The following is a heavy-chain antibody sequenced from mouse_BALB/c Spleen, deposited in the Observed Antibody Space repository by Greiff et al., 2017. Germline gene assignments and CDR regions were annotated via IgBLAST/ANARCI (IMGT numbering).Heavy chain of an antibody. CDR1: GYTFTDYE. V-gene: IGHV1-15*01. D-gene: IGHD1-1*01. CDR2: IDPETGGT. CDR3: TPYGSSYDFDY. J-gene: IGHJ2*01. Sequence: VKLQQSGAELVRPGASVTLSCKASGYTFTDYEMHWVKQTPVHGLEWIGAIDPETGGTAYNQKFKGKATLTADKSSSTAYMELRSLTSEDSAVYYCTPYGSSYDFDYWGQGTTLTVSS.